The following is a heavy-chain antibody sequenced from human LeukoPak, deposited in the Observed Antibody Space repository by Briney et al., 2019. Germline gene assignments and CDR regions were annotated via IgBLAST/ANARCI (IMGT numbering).Heavy chain of an antibody. Sequence: ASVKVSCKASGYTFTSYGISWVRQAPGQGLEWMGWISAYNGNTNYAQKLQGRVTMTTDTSTSTAYMELRGLRSDDTAVYYCARDKSRYYYYGMDVWGQGTTVTVSS. V-gene: IGHV1-18*01. J-gene: IGHJ6*02. CDR1: GYTFTSYG. CDR3: ARDKSRYYYYGMDV. CDR2: ISAYNGNT. D-gene: IGHD2-2*01.